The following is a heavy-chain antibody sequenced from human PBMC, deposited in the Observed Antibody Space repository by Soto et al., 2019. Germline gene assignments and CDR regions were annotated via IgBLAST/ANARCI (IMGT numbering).Heavy chain of an antibody. CDR1: GGTFSSYT. D-gene: IGHD6-19*01. J-gene: IGHJ4*02. CDR2: IIPILGIA. CDR3: ARDISSSGWYVVDY. V-gene: IGHV1-69*04. Sequence: SVKVSCKASGGTFSSYTISWVRQAPGQGLEWMGRIIPILGIANYAQKFQGRVTITADKSTSTAYMELSSLRSEDTAVCYCARDISSSGWYVVDYWGQGTLVTVSS.